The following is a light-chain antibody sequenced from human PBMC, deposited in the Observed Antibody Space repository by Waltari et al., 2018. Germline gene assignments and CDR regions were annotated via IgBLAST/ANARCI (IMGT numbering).Light chain of an antibody. CDR2: DIN. Sequence: QSALTQPRSVSGSPGQSVTISCTGTSSDVGGSNYVSWYQQDPGQAPKLMIYDINNRPSGVPDRFSGSKSGNTASLTSSGVQAEDEADYYCCSYVGPNTFWVFGGGTKLTVL. J-gene: IGLJ3*02. CDR3: CSYVGPNTFWV. V-gene: IGLV2-11*01. CDR1: SSDVGGSNY.